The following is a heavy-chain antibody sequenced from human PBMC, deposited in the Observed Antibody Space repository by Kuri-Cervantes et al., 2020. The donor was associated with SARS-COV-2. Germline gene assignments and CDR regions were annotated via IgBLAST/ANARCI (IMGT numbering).Heavy chain of an antibody. V-gene: IGHV4-38-2*02. CDR2: IYHSGST. CDR1: GYSISSGYY. CDR3: ARDSRSYYQVLLDHFYYSYMDV. J-gene: IGHJ6*03. D-gene: IGHD1-26*01. Sequence: GSLRLSCTVSGYSISSGYYWGWIRQPPGKGLEWIGSIYHSGSTYYNPSLKSRVTISVDTSKNQFSLKLSSVTAADTAVYYCARDSRSYYQVLLDHFYYSYMDVWGKGTTVTVSS.